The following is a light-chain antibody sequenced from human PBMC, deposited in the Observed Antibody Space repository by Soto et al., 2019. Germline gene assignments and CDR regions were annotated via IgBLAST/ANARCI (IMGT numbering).Light chain of an antibody. V-gene: IGKV3-20*01. Sequence: EIVLTQSPGTLSLSVGESVTLSCRASQSVNSDSLAWYQQKPGQSPRLLIYGASNRATGIPDRFSGSESGTDFTLSISRVEPEDFTVYYCQQYGTSPPVTFGQGTRLEIK. CDR1: QSVNSDS. CDR3: QQYGTSPPVT. J-gene: IGKJ5*01. CDR2: GAS.